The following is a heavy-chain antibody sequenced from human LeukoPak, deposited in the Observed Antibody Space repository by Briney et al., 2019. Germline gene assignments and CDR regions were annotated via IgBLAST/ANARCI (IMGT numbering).Heavy chain of an antibody. CDR1: GFTFSSYA. CDR3: AKDGFSEWLFPILDY. CDR2: ISGSGGST. Sequence: PGGSLRLSCAASGFTFSSYAMSWVRQAPGKGLEWVSAISGSGGSTYYADSVKGRFTISRDNSKNTLYLQMNSLRAEDAAVYYCAKDGFSEWLFPILDYWGQGTLVTVSS. D-gene: IGHD3-3*01. V-gene: IGHV3-23*01. J-gene: IGHJ4*02.